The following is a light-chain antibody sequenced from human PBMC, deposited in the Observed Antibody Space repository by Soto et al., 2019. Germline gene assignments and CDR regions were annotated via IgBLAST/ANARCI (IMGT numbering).Light chain of an antibody. Sequence: DIQMTQSPSSLSASVGDRVTITCRASQGISSSLAWYQQKPGKAPKSLIYAATNLQNGVPSKFSGSGSGTDFTLTISSLQPEDFATYYCQQYKSYPFTFGGGTKVEIK. CDR1: QGISSS. V-gene: IGKV1-16*02. J-gene: IGKJ4*01. CDR3: QQYKSYPFT. CDR2: AAT.